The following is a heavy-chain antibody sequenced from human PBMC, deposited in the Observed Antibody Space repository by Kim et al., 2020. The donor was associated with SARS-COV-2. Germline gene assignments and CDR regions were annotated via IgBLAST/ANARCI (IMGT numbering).Heavy chain of an antibody. CDR2: IYYSGST. J-gene: IGHJ5*02. CDR3: ASNWGSYDNWFDP. V-gene: IGHV4-39*01. Sequence: SETLSLTCTVSGGSISSSSYYWGWIRQPPGKGLEWIGSIYYSGSTYYNPSLKSRVTISVDTSKNQFSLKLSSVTAADTAVYYCASNWGSYDNWFDPWGQGTLVTVSS. D-gene: IGHD3-16*01. CDR1: GGSISSSSYY.